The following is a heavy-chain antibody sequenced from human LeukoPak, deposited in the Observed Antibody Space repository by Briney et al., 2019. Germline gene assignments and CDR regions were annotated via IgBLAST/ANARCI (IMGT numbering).Heavy chain of an antibody. CDR2: IAYDGSNK. CDR3: AKVPMDAGWLVLDY. Sequence: PGGSLRLSCTASGFTFSNYGMHWVRQAPGKGLEWVAVIAYDGSNKYYADSVKGRFTISRDNSKNTLYLQMNSLRAEDTAVYYCAKVPMDAGWLVLDYWGQGTLVTVSS. D-gene: IGHD6-19*01. CDR1: GFTFSNYG. V-gene: IGHV3-30*18. J-gene: IGHJ4*02.